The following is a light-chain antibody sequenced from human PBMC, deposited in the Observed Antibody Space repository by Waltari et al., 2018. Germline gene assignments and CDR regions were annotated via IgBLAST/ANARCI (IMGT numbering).Light chain of an antibody. J-gene: IGLJ3*02. CDR2: GVS. V-gene: IGLV2-14*03. CDR1: SSDIGGIRY. CDR3: SSFTRAKTWV. Sequence: QSALTQPASVSGSPRQSITISFTGTSSDIGGIRYVSWYQQHSGKAPRLIIFGVSDRRSGVSSRFSGSKSGNTASLTISGLQAEDEADYYCSSFTRAKTWVFGGGTKVTVL.